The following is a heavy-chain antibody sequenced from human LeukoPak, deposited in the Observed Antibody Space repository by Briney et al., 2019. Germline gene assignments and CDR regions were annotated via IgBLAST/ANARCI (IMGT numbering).Heavy chain of an antibody. CDR2: INHSGST. CDR3: ARAVGSGWSPTVYNWFDP. J-gene: IGHJ5*02. D-gene: IGHD6-19*01. CDR1: GYSISSGYY. Sequence: SETLSLTCTVSGYSISSGYYWGWIRQPPGKGLEWIGEINHSGSTNYNPSLKSRVTISVDTSKNQFSLKLSSVTAADTAVYYCARAVGSGWSPTVYNWFDPWGQGTLVTVSS. V-gene: IGHV4-38-2*02.